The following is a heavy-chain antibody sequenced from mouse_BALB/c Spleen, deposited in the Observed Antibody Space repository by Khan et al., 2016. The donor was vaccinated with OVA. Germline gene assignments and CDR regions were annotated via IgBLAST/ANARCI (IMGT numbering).Heavy chain of an antibody. CDR2: IWGDGST. CDR1: GLSLTNYG. J-gene: IGHJ3*01. CDR3: AIICYGYDWFTY. V-gene: IGHV2-3*01. Sequence: VELVESGPGLVAPSQSLSITCTVSGLSLTNYGISWIRQPPGKGLEWLGVIWGDGSTNYHSALISRLSINKDNSRSQVFLKLNSLQTDDTATYYWAIICYGYDWFTYWGQGTLVTVSA. D-gene: IGHD2-2*01.